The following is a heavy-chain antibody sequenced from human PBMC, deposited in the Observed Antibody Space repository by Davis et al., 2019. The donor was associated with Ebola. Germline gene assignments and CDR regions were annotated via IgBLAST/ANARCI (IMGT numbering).Heavy chain of an antibody. J-gene: IGHJ4*02. V-gene: IGHV3-21*01. CDR1: GFTFDVYT. CDR2: ISNGGAYI. CDR3: ARVYSGYD. D-gene: IGHD5-12*01. Sequence: GESLKISCAASGFTFDVYTMNWVRQGPGEGLEWVASISNGGAYIFYADSVKGRFTISSDNAKKFLYLQMDRLRVEDTGTYFCARVYSGYDWGQGTQVVVSS.